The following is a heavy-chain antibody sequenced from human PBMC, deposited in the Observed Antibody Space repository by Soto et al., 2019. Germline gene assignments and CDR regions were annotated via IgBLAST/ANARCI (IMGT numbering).Heavy chain of an antibody. J-gene: IGHJ4*02. CDR2: IYYSGST. CDR3: AKSRGSTRSFDY. D-gene: IGHD3-10*01. CDR1: GGSISTYW. V-gene: IGHV4-59*01. Sequence: SETLSLTCTVSGGSISTYWWSWIRQPPRKGLEWIGYIYYSGSTNYNPSLKSRVTISADTSKNQFSLKLTSVTAADTAVYYCAKSRGSTRSFDYWGQGTLVTVSS.